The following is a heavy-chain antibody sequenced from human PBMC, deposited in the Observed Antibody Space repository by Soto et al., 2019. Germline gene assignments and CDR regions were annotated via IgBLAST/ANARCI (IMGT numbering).Heavy chain of an antibody. CDR3: AKRRGAGGHFDY. Sequence: DVQLLESGGGSVQPEGSLRLSCAASGFTFSSYAMGWVRQGPGKGLEWVAVVSIGGSTHYADSVRGRFTISRDNSKNTLSLQRNRLTAEDTAVYFCAKRRGAGGHFDYWGQGALVTVSS. CDR1: GFTFSSYA. CDR2: VSIGGST. D-gene: IGHD2-15*01. V-gene: IGHV3-23*01. J-gene: IGHJ4*02.